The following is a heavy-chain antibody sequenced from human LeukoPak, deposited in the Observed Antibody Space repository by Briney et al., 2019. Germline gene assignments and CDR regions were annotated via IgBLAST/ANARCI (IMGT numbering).Heavy chain of an antibody. CDR2: IKSKTDGGAT. CDR3: TTVEWEPISGAFDI. J-gene: IGHJ3*02. V-gene: IGHV3-15*01. D-gene: IGHD1-26*01. CDR1: GFTFSNAW. Sequence: GGSLRLSCAASGFTFSNAWMSWVRQAPGKGLEWVGRIKSKTDGGATDYAAPVKGGFTVSRDDSKNTLYLQMNSLKTEDTAVYYCTTVEWEPISGAFDIWGQGTMVTVSS.